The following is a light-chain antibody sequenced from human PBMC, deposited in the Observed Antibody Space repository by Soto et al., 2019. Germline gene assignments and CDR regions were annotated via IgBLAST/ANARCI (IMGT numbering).Light chain of an antibody. J-gene: IGKJ5*01. CDR3: QQSYSTPIT. CDR1: LSVSAW. Sequence: DIPLTQSPSALSASVGDRVTITCRASLSVSAWLAWYQVKPGKAPNLLIYKASILQSGVPSRFSGSASGAEFTLTISSLQPDDFGTYYCQQSYSTPITFGQGTRLEIK. V-gene: IGKV1-5*03. CDR2: KAS.